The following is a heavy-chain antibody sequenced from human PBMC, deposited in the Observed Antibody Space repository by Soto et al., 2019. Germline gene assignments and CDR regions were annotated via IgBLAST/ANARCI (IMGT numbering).Heavy chain of an antibody. CDR1: GVTYSSYA. Sequence: GASVKVSCKASGVTYSSYAISWVRQAPGQGLEWMGGIIPIFGTANYAQKFQGRVTITADESTSTAYMELSSVTAADTAVYYCAREYYYDSSGFDYWGQGTLVTVSS. J-gene: IGHJ4*02. V-gene: IGHV1-69*13. D-gene: IGHD3-22*01. CDR2: IIPIFGTA. CDR3: AREYYYDSSGFDY.